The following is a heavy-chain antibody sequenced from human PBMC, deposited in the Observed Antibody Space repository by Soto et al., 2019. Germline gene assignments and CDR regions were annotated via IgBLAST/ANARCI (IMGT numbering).Heavy chain of an antibody. V-gene: IGHV4-31*03. J-gene: IGHJ6*02. Sequence: QVQLLESGPGLVKPSQSLCLTCTVSGGSISSGGYYWSWIRQHPGKGLEWIGYIYYSGSTYYNPSLKSRVTISVDTSKNQFSLKLSSVTAADTAVYYCARGGRRSPGMDVWGQGTTVTVSS. CDR3: ARGGRRSPGMDV. CDR1: GGSISSGGYY. CDR2: IYYSGST.